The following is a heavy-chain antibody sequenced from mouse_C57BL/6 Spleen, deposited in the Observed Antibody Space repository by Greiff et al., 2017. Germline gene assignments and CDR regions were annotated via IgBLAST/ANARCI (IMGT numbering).Heavy chain of an antibody. V-gene: IGHV1-55*01. Sequence: QVQLQQSGAELVKPGASVKMSCKASGYTFTSYWITWVKQRPGQGLEWIGDIYPGSGSTNYNEKFKSKATLTVDTSSSTAYMQLSSLTSEDSAVYYCAKYYCYDYDWYYGGWGTGATVTVSS. D-gene: IGHD2-4*01. J-gene: IGHJ1*03. CDR2: IYPGSGST. CDR3: AKYYCYDYDWYYGG. CDR1: GYTFTSYW.